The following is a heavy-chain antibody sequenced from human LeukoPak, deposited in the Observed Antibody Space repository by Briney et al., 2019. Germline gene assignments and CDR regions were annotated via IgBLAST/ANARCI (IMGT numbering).Heavy chain of an antibody. CDR3: AKVWRGNYYDY. J-gene: IGHJ4*02. Sequence: GGSLRLSCAASGFTFSSYAMSWVRQAPGKGLEWVSAISGSGGSTYYADSVKGRFTVSRDNAKNSLYLQMNSLRSEDTAPYYCAKVWRGNYYDYWGQGTLVTVSS. CDR2: ISGSGGST. V-gene: IGHV3-23*01. D-gene: IGHD1-1*01. CDR1: GFTFSSYA.